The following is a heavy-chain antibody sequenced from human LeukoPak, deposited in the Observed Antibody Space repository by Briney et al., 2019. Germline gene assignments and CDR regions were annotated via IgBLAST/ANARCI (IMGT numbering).Heavy chain of an antibody. Sequence: SETLSLTCTVSGGXISRSSYYWGWIRQPPGKGLQWIGSIYYSDSGKMYYNPSLKSRVTISADTSKNQFSLKVSSVTAADTPVYYCARRPPALGAFDIWGQGTMVSVSS. V-gene: IGHV4-39*01. J-gene: IGHJ3*02. CDR1: GGXISRSSYY. CDR3: ARRPPALGAFDI. CDR2: IYYSDSGKM.